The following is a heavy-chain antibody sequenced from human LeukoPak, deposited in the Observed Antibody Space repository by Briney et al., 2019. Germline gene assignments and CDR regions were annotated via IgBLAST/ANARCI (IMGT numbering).Heavy chain of an antibody. CDR1: GFTYSNYA. V-gene: IGHV3-23*01. CDR2: IHGSGHDT. Sequence: GGSLRLSCAASGFTYSNYAMSWVRQAPGQGLEWVSAIHGSGHDTFYADAVKGRFTVSRDNSKNTLYLQMNSLRAEDTAVYYCAKDRMVRGSPIDYWGQGTLVTVSS. CDR3: AKDRMVRGSPIDY. J-gene: IGHJ4*02. D-gene: IGHD3-10*01.